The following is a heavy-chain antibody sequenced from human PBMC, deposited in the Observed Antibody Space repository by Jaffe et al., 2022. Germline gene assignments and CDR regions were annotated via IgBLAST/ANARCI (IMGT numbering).Heavy chain of an antibody. J-gene: IGHJ6*03. CDR3: ARQAGNSILVDYYYMDV. V-gene: IGHV4-39*01. CDR2: IYYSGST. Sequence: QLQLQESGPGLVKPSETLSLTCTVSGGSISSSSYYWGWIRQPPGKGLEWIGSIYYSGSTYYNPSLKSRVTISVDTSKNQFSLKLSSVTAADTAVYYCARQAGNSILVDYYYMDVWGKGTTVTVSS. D-gene: IGHD3-3*01. CDR1: GGSISSSSYY.